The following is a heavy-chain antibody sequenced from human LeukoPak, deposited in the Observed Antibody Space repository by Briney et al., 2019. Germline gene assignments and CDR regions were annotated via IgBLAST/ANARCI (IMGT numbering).Heavy chain of an antibody. D-gene: IGHD6-13*01. CDR2: INPSGGST. Sequence: GASVKVSCKASGGTFSSYAISWVRQAPGQGLEWMGIINPSGGSTSYAQKFQGRVTMTRDTSTSTVYMELSSLRSEDTAVYYCATEANLQSRPAAIAAAGSVPFPPRFDPWGQGTLVTVSS. V-gene: IGHV1-46*01. CDR1: GGTFSSYA. CDR3: ATEANLQSRPAAIAAAGSVPFPPRFDP. J-gene: IGHJ5*02.